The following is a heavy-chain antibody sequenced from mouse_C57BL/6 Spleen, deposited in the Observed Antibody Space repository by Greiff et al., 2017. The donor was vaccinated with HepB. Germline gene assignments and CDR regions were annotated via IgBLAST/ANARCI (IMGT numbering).Heavy chain of an antibody. J-gene: IGHJ3*01. CDR3: ASGITTVVGGFAY. CDR2: INPNNGGT. Sequence: VQLQQSGPELVKPGASVKISCKASGYTFTDYYMNWVKQSHGKSLEWIGDINPNNGGTSYNQKFKGKATLTVDKSSSTAYMELRSLTSEDSAVYYCASGITTVVGGFAYWGQGTLVTVS. V-gene: IGHV1-26*01. CDR1: GYTFTDYY. D-gene: IGHD1-1*01.